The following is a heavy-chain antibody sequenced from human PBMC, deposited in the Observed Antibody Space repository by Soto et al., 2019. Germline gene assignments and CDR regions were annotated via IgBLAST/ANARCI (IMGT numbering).Heavy chain of an antibody. CDR2: ISYEGTSQ. V-gene: IGHV3-33*05. CDR1: GFAFSNHG. CDR3: ARDSSFCRAGCHGLEN. D-gene: IGHD3-16*02. J-gene: IGHJ4*02. Sequence: PGGSLRLSCEASGFAFSNHGMHWVRQAPGKGLEWVAAISYEGTSQYYVDSVTGRFTISRDNFKNMVFLQVNGLRAEDTAIYYCARDSSFCRAGCHGLENWGLGTLVTVSS.